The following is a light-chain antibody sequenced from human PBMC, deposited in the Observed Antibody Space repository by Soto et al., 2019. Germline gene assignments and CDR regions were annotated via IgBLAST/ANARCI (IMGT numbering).Light chain of an antibody. CDR2: DAS. V-gene: IGKV3-11*01. CDR3: KQRSKSIT. Sequence: EFVLTHSPATLSLSPGERATLSSRASQSVSSYLAWYQQKPGQAPRLLIYDASNRATGIPARFSGSGSGTDFTLTISSLEPEDFAVYYCKQRSKSITFGQGTRLQIK. J-gene: IGKJ5*01. CDR1: QSVSSY.